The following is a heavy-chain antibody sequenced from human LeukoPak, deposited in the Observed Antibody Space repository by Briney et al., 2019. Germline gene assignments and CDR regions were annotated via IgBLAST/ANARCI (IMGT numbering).Heavy chain of an antibody. CDR3: ARDSYYDSSGTRRRNAFDI. J-gene: IGHJ3*02. V-gene: IGHV4-4*02. CDR2: IYHSGST. D-gene: IGHD3-22*01. CDR1: GGSISSSNW. Sequence: SETLSLTCAVSGGSISSSNWWSWVRQPPGKGLEWIGEIYHSGSTNYNPSLKSRVTISVDKSKNQFSLKLGSVTAADTAVYYCARDSYYDSSGTRRRNAFDIWGQGTMVTVSS.